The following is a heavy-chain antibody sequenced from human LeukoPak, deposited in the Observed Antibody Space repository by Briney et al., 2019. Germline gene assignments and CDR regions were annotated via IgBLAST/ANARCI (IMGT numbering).Heavy chain of an antibody. D-gene: IGHD3-22*01. CDR2: ISSTSAYT. V-gene: IGHV3-23*01. Sequence: GGSLRLSCAASGLTFSSYAMSWVRPAPGKGLEWVSRISSTSAYTSYADPVKGRFTISRDNSKSTLCLQMNRLRAEDTAVYYCAKIPDYYVTSGNAFWGQGTLVTVSS. CDR3: AKIPDYYVTSGNAF. CDR1: GLTFSSYA. J-gene: IGHJ4*02.